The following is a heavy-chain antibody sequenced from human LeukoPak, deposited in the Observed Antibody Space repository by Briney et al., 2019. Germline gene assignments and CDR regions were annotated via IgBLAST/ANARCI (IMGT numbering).Heavy chain of an antibody. CDR3: ASVESGSGWYWNIDY. V-gene: IGHV4-59*12. CDR1: GDSISSYY. CDR2: IYYSGST. D-gene: IGHD6-19*01. J-gene: IGHJ4*02. Sequence: SETLSLTCTVSGDSISSYYWSWIRQPPGKGLEWIGYIYYSGSTNYNPSLKSRVTISVDTSKNQFSLKLSSVTAADTAVYYCASVESGSGWYWNIDYWGQGTLVTVSS.